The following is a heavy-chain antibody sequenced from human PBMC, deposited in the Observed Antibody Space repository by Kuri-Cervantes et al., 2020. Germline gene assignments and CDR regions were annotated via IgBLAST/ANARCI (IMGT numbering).Heavy chain of an antibody. D-gene: IGHD3-9*01. CDR3: ARGRTYYDILTGMGGYYYYGMDV. V-gene: IGHV4-34*01. CDR1: GGSFSGYY. J-gene: IGHJ6*02. CDR2: INHSGST. Sequence: SETLSLTCAVYGGSFSGYYWSWIRQPPGKGLEWSGEINHSGSTNYNPSLKSRVTISVDKSKNQFSLKLSSVTAADTAVYYCARGRTYYDILTGMGGYYYYGMDVWGQGTTVTVSS.